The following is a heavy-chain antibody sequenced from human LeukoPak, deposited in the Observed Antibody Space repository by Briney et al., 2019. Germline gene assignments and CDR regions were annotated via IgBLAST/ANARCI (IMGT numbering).Heavy chain of an antibody. Sequence: ASVKVSSKPSVGTFSSYAISWVRQAPGHGVEWMGRIIPILGIANYAQKFQGRVTITADKSTSTAYMELSSLRSEDTAVYYCARGVDGGNSDWFDPWGQGTLVTVSS. D-gene: IGHD4-23*01. CDR3: ARGVDGGNSDWFDP. J-gene: IGHJ5*02. CDR2: IIPILGIA. V-gene: IGHV1-69*04. CDR1: VGTFSSYA.